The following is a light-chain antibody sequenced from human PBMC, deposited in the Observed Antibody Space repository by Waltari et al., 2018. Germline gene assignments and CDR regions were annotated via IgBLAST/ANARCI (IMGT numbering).Light chain of an antibody. J-gene: IGKJ4*01. V-gene: IGKV3-15*01. CDR3: QQYNNWVT. Sequence: ETVMTQSPATLSLSPGETATLSCRGSQSVSSNLAWYQQKPGQAPRLLIYGAATRATGIPARFSGSGYETEFTLTISGLQSEDFAMYYCQQYNNWVTFGGGTTVDI. CDR1: QSVSSN. CDR2: GAA.